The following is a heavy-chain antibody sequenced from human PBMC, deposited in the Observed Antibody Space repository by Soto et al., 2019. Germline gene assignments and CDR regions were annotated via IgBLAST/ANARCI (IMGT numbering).Heavy chain of an antibody. CDR1: GFTLSDSS. J-gene: IGHJ4*02. CDR2: IASKTESEAT. CDR3: MSWDASSSAEQ. V-gene: IGHV3-73*02. Sequence: EVHLVESGGGLVQPGGSLELSCAASGFTLSDSSVNWVRQASGKGLEWVGRIASKTESEATVYAASVKGMITVARDDSKNTVYLQMGSLKTEDTAVYYCMSWDASSSAEQWGQGALVTVSS. D-gene: IGHD6-6*01.